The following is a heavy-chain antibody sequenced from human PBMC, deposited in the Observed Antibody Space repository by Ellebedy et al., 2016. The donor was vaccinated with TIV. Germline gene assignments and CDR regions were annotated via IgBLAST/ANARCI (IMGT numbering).Heavy chain of an antibody. CDR2: IYSSGAT. D-gene: IGHD4-23*01. J-gene: IGHJ6*02. CDR3: ARDHGGNSQWDYGVFWRFGMDV. V-gene: IGHV3-53*01. Sequence: GESLKISCAASGFTVSTNYMYWVRQPPGKGLEWVSVIYSSGATTYADSVTGRFTISRDNYKITVYLQMNSLRAEDTAIYYCARDHGGNSQWDYGVFWRFGMDVWGQGTTVTVSS. CDR1: GFTVSTNY.